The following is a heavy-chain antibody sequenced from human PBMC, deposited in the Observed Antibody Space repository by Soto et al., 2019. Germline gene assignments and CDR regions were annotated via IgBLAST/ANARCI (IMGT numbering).Heavy chain of an antibody. V-gene: IGHV4-59*08. Sequence: PSETLSLTCTVSGGSISSYYWSWIRQPPGKGLEWIGYIYYSGSTNYNPSLKSRVTISVDTSKNQFSLKLNSMTAADTAVYYCARHNYGSGSTYFDYWGQGTLVTVSS. CDR1: GGSISSYY. CDR2: IYYSGST. J-gene: IGHJ4*02. D-gene: IGHD3-10*01. CDR3: ARHNYGSGSTYFDY.